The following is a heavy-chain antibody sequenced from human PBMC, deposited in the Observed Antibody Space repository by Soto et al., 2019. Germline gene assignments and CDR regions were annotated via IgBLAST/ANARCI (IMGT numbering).Heavy chain of an antibody. Sequence: ASVKVSCKSSGYTFTSYGYTWVRQAPGQGLEWLGWISPYFGKTNYAQKFQGRMTLTTDTSMGTAFMELKSLRSDDAAVYYCARDLQAVARNIDYWGQVTLVTFST. J-gene: IGHJ4*02. CDR1: GYTFTSYG. V-gene: IGHV1-18*01. CDR2: ISPYFGKT. D-gene: IGHD6-19*01. CDR3: ARDLQAVARNIDY.